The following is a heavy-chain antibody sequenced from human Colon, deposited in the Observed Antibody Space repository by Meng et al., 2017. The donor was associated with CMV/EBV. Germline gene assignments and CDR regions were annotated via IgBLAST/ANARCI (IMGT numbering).Heavy chain of an antibody. D-gene: IGHD6-6*01. CDR3: ARDAYLGGLAVRRFDP. Sequence: GESLKISCVASGFTFTGYYTHWVRQAPGQGLEWMGWINPNRGGTNYAQKFQGRVTMTRDTPISTDYMELSGLRSDDTAVYYCARDAYLGGLAVRRFDPWGQGTLVTVSS. J-gene: IGHJ5*02. CDR2: INPNRGGT. CDR1: GFTFTGYY. V-gene: IGHV1-2*02.